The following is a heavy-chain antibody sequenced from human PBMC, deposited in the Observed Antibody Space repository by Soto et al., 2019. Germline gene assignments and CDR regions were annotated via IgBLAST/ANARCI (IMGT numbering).Heavy chain of an antibody. J-gene: IGHJ5*02. CDR2: IYYSGST. Sequence: QVQLQESGPGLVKPSQTLSLTCTVSGGSISSGGYYWSWIRQHPGKGLEWIGYIYYSGSTYYNPSLKSRVTISVDTSKNQCSLKLSSVTAADTAVYYCARVGGIQLWVNWFDPWGQGTLVTVSS. D-gene: IGHD5-18*01. CDR1: GGSISSGGYY. V-gene: IGHV4-31*03. CDR3: ARVGGIQLWVNWFDP.